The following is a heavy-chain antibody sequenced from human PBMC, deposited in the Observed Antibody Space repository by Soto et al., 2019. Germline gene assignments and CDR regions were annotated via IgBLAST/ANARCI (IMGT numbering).Heavy chain of an antibody. CDR3: AKGKTYDFWSGHPGGMDV. V-gene: IGHV3-43*01. CDR2: ISWDGGST. D-gene: IGHD3-3*01. CDR1: GFTFDDYT. Sequence: RGSLRLSCAASGFTFDDYTMHWVRQAPGKGLEWVSLISWDGGSTYYADSVRGRFTISRDNSKNSLYLQMNSLRTEDTALYYCAKGKTYDFWSGHPGGMDVWGQGTTVTVSS. J-gene: IGHJ6*02.